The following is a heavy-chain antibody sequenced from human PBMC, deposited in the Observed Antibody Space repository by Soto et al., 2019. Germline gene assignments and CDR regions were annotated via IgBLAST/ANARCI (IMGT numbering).Heavy chain of an antibody. CDR3: AKVDSGSYRFFDY. D-gene: IGHD1-26*01. V-gene: IGHV3-23*01. J-gene: IGHJ4*02. CDR2: ISGSGGST. Sequence: PGGSLRLSCAASGFTFSSYAMSWVRRAPGKGLEWVSAISGSGGSTYYADSVKGRFTISRDNSKNTLYLQMNSLRAEDTAVYYCAKVDSGSYRFFDYWGQGTLVTVSS. CDR1: GFTFSSYA.